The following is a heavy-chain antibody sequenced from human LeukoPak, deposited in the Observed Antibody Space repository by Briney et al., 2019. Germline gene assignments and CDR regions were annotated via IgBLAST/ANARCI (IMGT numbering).Heavy chain of an antibody. CDR1: GFTLNTYA. D-gene: IGHD1-26*01. CDR3: AKGREAYSGSYTPFDS. Sequence: GGSLRFSCAASGFTLNTYAMNWVRQAPGKGLQCVSTISGSGSDTYYTDSVKGRFTISRDSSKNTLYLQMNSLRAEDTAVYHCAKGREAYSGSYTPFDSWGQGTLVTVSS. CDR2: ISGSGSDT. J-gene: IGHJ4*02. V-gene: IGHV3-23*01.